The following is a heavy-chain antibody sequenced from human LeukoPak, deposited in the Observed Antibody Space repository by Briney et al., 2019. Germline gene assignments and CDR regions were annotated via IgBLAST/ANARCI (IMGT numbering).Heavy chain of an antibody. Sequence: ASVKVSCKASGYTFTSYDINWVRQATGQGLEWMGWMNPNSGNTGYAQKFQGRVTITRNTSISTAYMELSSLRSEDTAVYYCARALNTELDYGDYDAGDYYYYYGMDVWGQGTTVTVSS. D-gene: IGHD4-17*01. CDR1: GYTFTSYD. V-gene: IGHV1-8*03. CDR2: MNPNSGNT. J-gene: IGHJ6*02. CDR3: ARALNTELDYGDYDAGDYYYYYGMDV.